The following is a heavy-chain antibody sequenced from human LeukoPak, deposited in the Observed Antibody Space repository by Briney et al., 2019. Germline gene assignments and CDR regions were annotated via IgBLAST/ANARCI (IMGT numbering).Heavy chain of an antibody. CDR2: IYHSGST. Sequence: SGTLSLTCAVSGGSISSSNWWSWVRQPPGKGLEWSGEIYHSGSTNYNPSLKSRGTISVDTSKNQFSLNLSSVTAADTAVYYCAKVLSSGWYGGYFDYWAREPWSPSPQ. D-gene: IGHD6-19*01. J-gene: IGHJ4*02. V-gene: IGHV4-4*02. CDR3: AKVLSSGWYGGYFDY. CDR1: GGSISSSNW.